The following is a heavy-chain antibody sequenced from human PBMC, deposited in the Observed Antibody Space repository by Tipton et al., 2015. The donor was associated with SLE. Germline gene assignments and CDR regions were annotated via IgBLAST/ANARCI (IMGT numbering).Heavy chain of an antibody. D-gene: IGHD3-9*01. CDR2: ISAYNGNT. J-gene: IGHJ4*02. CDR1: GYTFTTYG. CDR3: ALGILTGYSLDY. V-gene: IGHV1-18*01. Sequence: QLGLSGAEVKKPGASVKVSCKASGYTFTTYGISWVRQAPGQGLEGMGWISAYNGNTNYAQKLQGRVTMTTDTYTSTAYMERSSLGSDDTAVYYGALGILTGYSLDYWGQGLLVTVSS.